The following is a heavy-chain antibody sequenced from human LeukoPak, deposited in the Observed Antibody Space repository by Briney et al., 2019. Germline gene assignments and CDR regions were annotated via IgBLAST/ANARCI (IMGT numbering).Heavy chain of an antibody. CDR1: GGSINTYY. CDR3: AKHDAVFGAAHFYMDV. V-gene: IGHV4-4*09. Sequence: SETLSLTCAVSGGSINTYYWSWIRQPPGKGLEWVGYIYSTGNTNYNPSLKGRVTISLDTSKNQFSLNLSSVTAADTAVYYCAKHDAVFGAAHFYMDVWGKGTTVTVSS. CDR2: IYSTGNT. D-gene: IGHD3-3*01. J-gene: IGHJ6*03.